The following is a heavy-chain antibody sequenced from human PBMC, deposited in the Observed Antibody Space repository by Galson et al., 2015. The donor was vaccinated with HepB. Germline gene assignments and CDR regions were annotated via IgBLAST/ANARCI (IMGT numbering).Heavy chain of an antibody. CDR3: ARGGTGRASP. D-gene: IGHD3/OR15-3a*01. CDR1: KSTFTSYS. V-gene: IGHV1-46*03. Sequence: SVKVSCKASKSTFTSYSIHWVRQAPGQGLEWMGIINPSGGYITYAQKFQGRVTLTRDTSTSTVYMELSSLKFEDTAVYYCARGGTGRASPWGQGTLVTVSS. CDR2: INPSGGYI. J-gene: IGHJ5*02.